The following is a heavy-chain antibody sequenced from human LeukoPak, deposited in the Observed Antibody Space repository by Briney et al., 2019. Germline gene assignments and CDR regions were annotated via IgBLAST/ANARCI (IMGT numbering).Heavy chain of an antibody. CDR1: GFTFSGYA. J-gene: IGHJ5*02. Sequence: GSLTLSCAPSGFTFSGYAMSWVRQAPGKGLEWVANIKQDGSEKYYVDSVKGRFTISRDNAKNSLYLQMNSLRAEDTAVYYCARGPNYYDSSGYSPWGQGTLVTVSS. V-gene: IGHV3-7*01. D-gene: IGHD3-22*01. CDR3: ARGPNYYDSSGYSP. CDR2: IKQDGSEK.